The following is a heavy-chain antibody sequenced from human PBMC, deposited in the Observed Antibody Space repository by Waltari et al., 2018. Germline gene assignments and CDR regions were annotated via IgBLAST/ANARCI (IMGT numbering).Heavy chain of an antibody. D-gene: IGHD5-18*01. CDR3: ATVGEGTSGYYHY. CDR2: IFGDVRT. V-gene: IGHV3-53*02. J-gene: IGHJ4*02. Sequence: EVQLIETGGGLIQPGGSLRLSCAGSGITFRNSHMSWVRQAPGKGLEWVSDIFGDVRTSYAEAVRGRFTISTDTSKNTLYLQMSSLTVEDTATYYCATVGEGTSGYYHYWGQGTLVTVSS. CDR1: GITFRNSH.